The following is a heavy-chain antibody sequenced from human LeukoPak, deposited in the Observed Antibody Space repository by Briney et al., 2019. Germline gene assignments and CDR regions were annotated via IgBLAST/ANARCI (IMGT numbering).Heavy chain of an antibody. Sequence: APVKVSCKASGYTFTSYGISWVRQAPGQGLEWGGRISAYNGNTNYAQKLQGRVTMTTDTSTSTAYMELRSLRSDDTAVYYCARVDRLLWFGEFYGMDVWGKGTTVTVSS. CDR3: ARVDRLLWFGEFYGMDV. CDR2: ISAYNGNT. V-gene: IGHV1-18*04. J-gene: IGHJ6*04. D-gene: IGHD3-10*01. CDR1: GYTFTSYG.